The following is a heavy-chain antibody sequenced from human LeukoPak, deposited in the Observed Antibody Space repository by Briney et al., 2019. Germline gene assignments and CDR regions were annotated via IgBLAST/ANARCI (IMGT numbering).Heavy chain of an antibody. J-gene: IGHJ4*02. V-gene: IGHV4-38-2*01. D-gene: IGHD3-3*01. CDR2: IYHSGST. CDR3: ARQGASPLEWLTQPFDY. CDR1: GYSISSGYY. Sequence: SEILSLTCAFSGYSISSGYYWGWIRQPPGKGLEWIGSIYHSGSTYYNPSLKSRVTISVDTSKNQFSLKLSSVTAADTAVYYCARQGASPLEWLTQPFDYWGQGTLVTVSS.